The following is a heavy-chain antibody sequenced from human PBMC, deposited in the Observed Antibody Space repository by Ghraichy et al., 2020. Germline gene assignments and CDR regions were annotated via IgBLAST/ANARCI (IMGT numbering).Heavy chain of an antibody. D-gene: IGHD3-3*01. V-gene: IGHV3-23*01. CDR2: ISGSGGST. CDR1: GFTFSSYA. CDR3: AKGRFFGVVTGATIDY. J-gene: IGHJ4*02. Sequence: GESLNISCAASGFTFSSYAMSWVRQAPGKGLEWVSAISGSGGSTYYADSVKGRFTISRDNSKNTLYLQMNSLIAEDTAVYYCAKGRFFGVVTGATIDYWGQGTLVTVSS.